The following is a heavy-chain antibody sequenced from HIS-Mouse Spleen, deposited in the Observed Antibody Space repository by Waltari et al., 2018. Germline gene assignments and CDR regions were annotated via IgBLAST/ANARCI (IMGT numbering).Heavy chain of an antibody. CDR1: GYTFTGYY. Sequence: QVQLVQSGAEVKKPGASVKVSCKASGYTFTGYYIHLGRQAPGQGLEWMGWINPNSGGTNYAQKFQGRVTMTRDTSISTAYMELSRLRSDDTAVYYCARARTYYYDSSGYHDAFDIWGQGTMVTVSS. V-gene: IGHV1-2*02. J-gene: IGHJ3*02. CDR2: INPNSGGT. CDR3: ARARTYYYDSSGYHDAFDI. D-gene: IGHD3-22*01.